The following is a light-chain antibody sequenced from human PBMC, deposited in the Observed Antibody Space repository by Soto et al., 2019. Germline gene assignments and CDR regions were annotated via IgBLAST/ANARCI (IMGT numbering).Light chain of an antibody. Sequence: QLVLTQSPSASASLGASVTLTCTLSSGHSRYAIAWHQQQPEKGPRYLMKLNSDGSHSKGDGIPDRFSGSSSGAERYLTISSHQSEDEADYYCQTWGTGVVFGGGTKLTVL. V-gene: IGLV4-69*01. CDR2: LNSDGSH. J-gene: IGLJ2*01. CDR1: SGHSRYA. CDR3: QTWGTGVV.